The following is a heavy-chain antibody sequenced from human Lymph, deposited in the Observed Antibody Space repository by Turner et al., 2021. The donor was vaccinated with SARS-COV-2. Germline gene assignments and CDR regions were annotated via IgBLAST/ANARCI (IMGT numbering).Heavy chain of an antibody. CDR2: IKQDGSEK. J-gene: IGHJ2*01. Sequence: EVQLVEFGGGLVQPGGSLSISCAASGLPFSTYWMSWVRQAPGKGLEWVANIKQDGSEKYYVDSGKGRFTISRYNAKNSLYLQMNSLRAEDTAVYYCARLSMGDWHFDLWGRGTLVAVSS. CDR3: ARLSMGDWHFDL. V-gene: IGHV3-7*01. CDR1: GLPFSTYW. D-gene: IGHD1-26*01.